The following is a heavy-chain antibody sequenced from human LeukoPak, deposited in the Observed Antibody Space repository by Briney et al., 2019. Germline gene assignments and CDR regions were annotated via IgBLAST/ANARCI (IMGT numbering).Heavy chain of an antibody. CDR3: ARGGVGQWLAQTYDAFDI. CDR2: MNPNSGNT. V-gene: IGHV1-8*02. D-gene: IGHD6-19*01. J-gene: IGHJ3*02. CDR1: GYTFTGYY. Sequence: EASVKVSCKASGYTFTGYYMHWVRQAPGQGLEWMGWMNPNSGNTGYAQKFQGRVTMTRNTSISTAYMELSSLRSDDTAVYYCARGGVGQWLAQTYDAFDIWGQGTMVTVSS.